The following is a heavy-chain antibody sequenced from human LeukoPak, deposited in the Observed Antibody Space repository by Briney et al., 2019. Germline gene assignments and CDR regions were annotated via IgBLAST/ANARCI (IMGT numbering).Heavy chain of an antibody. D-gene: IGHD2-15*01. CDR2: INPNSGDT. CDR1: GYSFTGYY. V-gene: IGHV1-2*02. Sequence: VASVKVSCKASGYSFTGYYLHWVRQAPGQGLEWMGWINPNSGDTNYAQKFQGSVTMTRDTSISTAYMNLRRLTSDDTAVYYCARGPLEYCSGGSCFAGRIWFDPWGQGTLVTVSS. CDR3: ARGPLEYCSGGSCFAGRIWFDP. J-gene: IGHJ5*02.